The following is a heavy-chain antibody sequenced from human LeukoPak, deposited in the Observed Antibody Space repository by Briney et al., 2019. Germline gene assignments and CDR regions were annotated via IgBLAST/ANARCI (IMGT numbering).Heavy chain of an antibody. CDR2: ISWSSGSI. V-gene: IGHV3-9*03. CDR1: GFTFDDYA. Sequence: PGGSLRLSCAASGFTFDDYAMHWVRQAPGKGLEWVSGISWSSGSIGYADSVKGRFTISRDNAKNSLYLQMNSLRAEDMALYYCAKSGYSYEGEYYFDYWGQGTLVTVSS. J-gene: IGHJ4*02. D-gene: IGHD5-18*01. CDR3: AKSGYSYEGEYYFDY.